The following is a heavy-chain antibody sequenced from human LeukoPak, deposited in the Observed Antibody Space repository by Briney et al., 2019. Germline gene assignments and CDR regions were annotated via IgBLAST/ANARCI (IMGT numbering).Heavy chain of an antibody. CDR2: FDPEDGET. V-gene: IGHV1-24*01. J-gene: IGHJ4*02. D-gene: IGHD1-26*01. CDR3: ATDTGGSYYDFDY. Sequence: ASVTVSCKVSGYTLTELSMHWVRQAPGKGLEWMGGFDPEDGETIYAQKFQGRVTMTEDTSTDTAYMELSSLRSEDTAVYYCATDTGGSYYDFDYWGQGTLVTVSS. CDR1: GYTLTELS.